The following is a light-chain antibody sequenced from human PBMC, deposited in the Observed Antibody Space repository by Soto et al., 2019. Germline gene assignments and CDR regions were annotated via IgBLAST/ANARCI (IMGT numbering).Light chain of an antibody. CDR2: ASS. J-gene: IGKJ5*01. V-gene: IGKV1D-12*01. CDR1: QDIGSW. Sequence: DIQLTASPSSVPASVRERVTIPCRASQDIGSWLAWYQQKPGRVPKLLIYASSTLQSGVPSRFSGSGSGTDFTLSINNLQPEDFATYYCQQGKTFPVSFGQGTRGESK. CDR3: QQGKTFPVS.